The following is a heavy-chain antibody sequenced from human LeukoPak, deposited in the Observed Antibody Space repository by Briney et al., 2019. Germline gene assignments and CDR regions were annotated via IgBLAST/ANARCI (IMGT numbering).Heavy chain of an antibody. CDR3: ARDDGIAAYYYGMDV. J-gene: IGHJ6*02. CDR2: IYTSGST. D-gene: IGHD1-14*01. V-gene: IGHV4-4*07. Sequence: KPSETLSLTCTVSGVSISSYYWSWLRQPAGKGLEWVGRIYTSGSTNYNPSLKSRVTMSVDKSKNQCSLKLSSVTAADTAVYYCARDDGIAAYYYGMDVWGQGTTVTVSS. CDR1: GVSISSYY.